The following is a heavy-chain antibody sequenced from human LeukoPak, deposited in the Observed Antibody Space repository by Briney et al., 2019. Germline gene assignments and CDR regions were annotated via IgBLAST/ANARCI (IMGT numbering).Heavy chain of an antibody. Sequence: GGSLRLSCAASGFTFSSYAMSWVRQAPGKGLEWVSAISGSGGSTYYADSVKGRFTISRDNSKNTLYLQVNSLRAEDTAVYYCAKTLGDYGDYADYYYYYGMDVWGKGTTVTVSS. CDR1: GFTFSSYA. CDR2: ISGSGGST. D-gene: IGHD4-17*01. J-gene: IGHJ6*04. CDR3: AKTLGDYGDYADYYYYYGMDV. V-gene: IGHV3-23*01.